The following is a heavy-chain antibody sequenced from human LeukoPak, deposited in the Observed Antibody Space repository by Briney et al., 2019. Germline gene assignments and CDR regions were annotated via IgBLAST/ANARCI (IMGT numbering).Heavy chain of an antibody. Sequence: GRSLRLSCAASGFTFDDYAMHWVRQAPGKGLEWVSGISWNSGSIGYADSVKGRFTISRHNAKDSLYLQMNSLRAEDTALYYCARDMVRGVINLLLGGMDVWGEGTTVTVSS. CDR2: ISWNSGSI. V-gene: IGHV3-9*01. J-gene: IGHJ6*04. D-gene: IGHD3-10*01. CDR1: GFTFDDYA. CDR3: ARDMVRGVINLLLGGMDV.